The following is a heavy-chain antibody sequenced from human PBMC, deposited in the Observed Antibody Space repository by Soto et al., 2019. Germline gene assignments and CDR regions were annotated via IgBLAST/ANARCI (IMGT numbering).Heavy chain of an antibody. CDR2: IHGSGSA. D-gene: IGHD6-13*01. Sequence: QVQLQESGTGLVKPSETLSLTCTVSNGSIRNFYWNWIRQSDGQGLEWLGRIHGSGSATYNPSLRSRVTMSVDTSKTQSSLKVDSVTGADTGVYSCARSSHKESWLAPWGQGTLVTVSS. J-gene: IGHJ5*02. V-gene: IGHV4-4*07. CDR3: ARSSHKESWLAP. CDR1: NGSIRNFY.